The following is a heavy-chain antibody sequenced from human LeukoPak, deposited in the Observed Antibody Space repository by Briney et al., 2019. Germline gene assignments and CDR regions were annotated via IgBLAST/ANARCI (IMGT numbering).Heavy chain of an antibody. CDR2: ISSSSSYI. CDR3: ARGPYCSGGSCFNIPGSDY. D-gene: IGHD2-15*01. V-gene: IGHV3-21*01. J-gene: IGHJ4*02. Sequence: PGGSLRLSCAASGFTFSSYSMNWVRQAPGKGLEWVSSISSSSSYIYYADSVKGRFTISRDNAKNSLYLQMNSLRAEDTAVYYCARGPYCSGGSCFNIPGSDYWGQGTLVTVSS. CDR1: GFTFSSYS.